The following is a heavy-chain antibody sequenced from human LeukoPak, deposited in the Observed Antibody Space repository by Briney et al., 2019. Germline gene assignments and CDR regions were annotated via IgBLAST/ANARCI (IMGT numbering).Heavy chain of an antibody. CDR2: ISAYNGNT. CDR1: GYTFTSYG. V-gene: IGHV1-18*01. D-gene: IGHD2-2*01. CDR3: ARDIVVVPAASPLGWFDP. Sequence: ASVKVSCKASGYTFTSYGISWVRQAPGQGLEWMGWISAYNGNTDYAQKLQGRVTMTTDTSTSTAYMELRSLRSDDTAVYYCARDIVVVPAASPLGWFDPWGQGTLVTVSS. J-gene: IGHJ5*02.